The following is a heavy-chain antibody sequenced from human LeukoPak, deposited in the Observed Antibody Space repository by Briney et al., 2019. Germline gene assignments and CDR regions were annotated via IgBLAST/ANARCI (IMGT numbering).Heavy chain of an antibody. J-gene: IGHJ4*02. CDR3: ARDPITIFGVVITKEYYFDY. V-gene: IGHV1-46*01. CDR1: GYTFTSYY. D-gene: IGHD3-3*01. CDR2: INPSGGST. Sequence: ASVKVSYKASGYTFTSYYMHWVRQAPGQGLEWMGIINPSGGSTSYAQKFQGRVTMTRDTSTSTVYMELSSLRSEDTAVYYCARDPITIFGVVITKEYYFDYWGQGTLVTVSS.